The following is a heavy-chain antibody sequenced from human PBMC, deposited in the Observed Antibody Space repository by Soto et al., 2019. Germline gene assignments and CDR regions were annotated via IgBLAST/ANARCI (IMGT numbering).Heavy chain of an antibody. J-gene: IGHJ3*02. CDR1: GASIDDDC. D-gene: IGHD4-4*01. CDR3: ARAPSSNLVCDM. V-gene: IGHV4-59*01. CDR2: ICYNDIT. Sequence: PSETLSLTCTVSGASIDDDCWTWIRQSPGKGLEWIGNICYNDITKYSPSLQSRVTITRDVSKNQFSLSLTSVTASDTAVYYCARAPSSNLVCDMWGQGTRVTVSS.